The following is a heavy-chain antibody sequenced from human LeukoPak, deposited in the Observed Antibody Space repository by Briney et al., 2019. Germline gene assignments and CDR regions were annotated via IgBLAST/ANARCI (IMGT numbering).Heavy chain of an antibody. V-gene: IGHV3-74*01. J-gene: IGHJ4*02. D-gene: IGHD4-23*01. CDR3: ARTGGGNSGPFDY. CDR2: ITNDGSST. Sequence: GGSLRLSCAASGLTFSSHWMHWVRQAPGKGLVWVSRITNDGSSTTYADSVKGRFTISADNSRNMVYLQMNGLRAEDTAVYYCARTGGGNSGPFDYWGQGTLVTVS. CDR1: GLTFSSHW.